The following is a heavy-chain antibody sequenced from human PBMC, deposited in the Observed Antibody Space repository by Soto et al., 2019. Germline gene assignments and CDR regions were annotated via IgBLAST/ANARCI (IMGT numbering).Heavy chain of an antibody. CDR2: IIPIFGTA. V-gene: IGHV1-69*13. CDR3: ALKYCGCDCYLVSGWFVP. J-gene: IGHJ5*02. D-gene: IGHD2-21*02. Sequence: SVKVSCKASGGTFSSYAISWVRQAPGQGLEWMGGIIPIFGTANYAQKFQGRVTITADESTSTAYMELSSLRSEDTAVYYCALKYCGCDCYLVSGWFVPRGPATL. CDR1: GGTFSSYA.